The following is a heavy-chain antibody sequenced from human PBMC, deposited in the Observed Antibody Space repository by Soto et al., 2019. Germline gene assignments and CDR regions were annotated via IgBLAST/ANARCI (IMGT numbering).Heavy chain of an antibody. D-gene: IGHD3-22*01. CDR3: AKDRVPNDSCGYYSIRPDA. V-gene: IGHV3-64*01. Sequence: PGGSLRLSCAASGFTFSYYAMHWVRQAPGKGLEYVSVIGADGGSTYYANSVKGRFTISRDHSKNTLYLQMHSLRAEDTAVYYCAKDRVPNDSCGYYSIRPDAWGQGTVVTVSS. J-gene: IGHJ5*02. CDR1: GFTFSYYA. CDR2: IGADGGST.